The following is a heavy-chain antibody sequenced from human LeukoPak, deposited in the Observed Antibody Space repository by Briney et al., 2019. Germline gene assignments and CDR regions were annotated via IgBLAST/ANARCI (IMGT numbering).Heavy chain of an antibody. CDR2: INHSGST. Sequence: SETLSLTCAVYGGSFSGYYWSWIRQPPGKGLEWIGEINHSGSTNYNPSLESGVTISVDPSQNQFSLELASGTAADTAWCSLARGYCPRGGDCPYFDYWGQGTLVTVSS. CDR3: ARGYCPRGGDCPYFDY. D-gene: IGHD2-21*02. CDR1: GGSFSGYY. J-gene: IGHJ4*02. V-gene: IGHV4-34*01.